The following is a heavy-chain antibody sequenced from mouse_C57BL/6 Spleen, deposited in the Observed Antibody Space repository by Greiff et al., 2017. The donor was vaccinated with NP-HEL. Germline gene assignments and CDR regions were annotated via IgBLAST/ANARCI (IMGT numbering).Heavy chain of an antibody. Sequence: QVQLQQSGAELVRPGASVTLSCKASGYTFTDYEMHWVKQTPVHGLEWIGAIDPETGGTAYNQKFKGKAILTADKSSSTAYMELRSLTSEDSAVYYCTRSELLSLGAYYFDYWGQGTTLTVSS. J-gene: IGHJ2*01. CDR1: GYTFTDYE. V-gene: IGHV1-15*01. CDR3: TRSELLSLGAYYFDY. CDR2: IDPETGGT. D-gene: IGHD2-1*01.